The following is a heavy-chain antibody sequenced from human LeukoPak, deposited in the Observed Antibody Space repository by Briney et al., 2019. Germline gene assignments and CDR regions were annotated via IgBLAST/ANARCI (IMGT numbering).Heavy chain of an antibody. CDR2: IYYSGST. CDR1: GGSISSYY. CDR3: ARDPLGSGWYGNLDY. J-gene: IGHJ4*02. D-gene: IGHD6-19*01. Sequence: SETLSLTCTVSGGSISSYYWSWIRQPPGKGLEWIGYIYYSGSTNYNPSLKSRVTISVDTSKNQFSLKLSSVTAEDTAVYYCARDPLGSGWYGNLDYWGQGTLVTVSS. V-gene: IGHV4-59*01.